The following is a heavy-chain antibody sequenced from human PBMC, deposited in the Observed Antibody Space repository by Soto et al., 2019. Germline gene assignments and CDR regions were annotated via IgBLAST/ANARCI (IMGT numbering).Heavy chain of an antibody. Sequence: QVQLQQWGAGLLKPSETLSLTCAVYGGSFSGYYWSWIRQPPGKGLEWIGEINHSGSTNYNPSLKSRVTISVDTSNNQFSLKLSSVTAADTAVYYCARVGSTVTRGGYWGQGTLVTVSS. V-gene: IGHV4-34*01. CDR2: INHSGST. CDR3: ARVGSTVTRGGY. D-gene: IGHD4-17*01. CDR1: GGSFSGYY. J-gene: IGHJ4*02.